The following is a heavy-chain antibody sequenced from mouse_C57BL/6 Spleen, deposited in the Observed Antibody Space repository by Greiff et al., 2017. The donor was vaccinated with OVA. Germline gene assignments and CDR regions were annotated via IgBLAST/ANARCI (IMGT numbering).Heavy chain of an antibody. CDR3: ARVPSHYDDVPLDY. D-gene: IGHD2-4*01. CDR1: GYSFTGYY. J-gene: IGHJ2*01. CDR2: INPSTGGT. Sequence: EVQLQQSGPELVKPGASVKISCKASGYSFTGYYMNWVKQSPEKSLEWIGEINPSTGGTTYNQKFKAKATLTVDKSSSTAYMQLKSLTSEDSAVYYCARVPSHYDDVPLDYWGQGTTLTVSS. V-gene: IGHV1-42*01.